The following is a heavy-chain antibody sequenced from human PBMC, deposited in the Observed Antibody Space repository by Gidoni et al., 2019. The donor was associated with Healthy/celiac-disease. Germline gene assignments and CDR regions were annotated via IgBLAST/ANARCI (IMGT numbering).Heavy chain of an antibody. Sequence: EVQLLESGGGLVQPGGSLRLSCAASGFTFSSYAMSWVRHAPGKGLEWVSAIRGSGGSTYYADSVKGRFNISRDNSKNSLYLQMNSLRAEDKAVYYCEKMNYYDSSGYYWDYFDYWGQGTLVTVSS. D-gene: IGHD3-22*01. CDR1: GFTFSSYA. CDR2: IRGSGGST. V-gene: IGHV3-23*01. J-gene: IGHJ4*02. CDR3: EKMNYYDSSGYYWDYFDY.